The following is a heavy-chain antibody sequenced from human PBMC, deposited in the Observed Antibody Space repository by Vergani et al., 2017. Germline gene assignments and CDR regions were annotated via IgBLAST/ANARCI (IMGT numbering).Heavy chain of an antibody. Sequence: EVQLVESGGGLVQPGGSLRLSCAASGFTFGSYWLNWVRQAPGKGLEWVANINQDGSEKHYVDSVKGRFTISRDNAKNSLYLQMNSLRAEDTAVYYCARISIVAAGXFDYWGQGTLVTVSS. D-gene: IGHD6-13*01. V-gene: IGHV3-7*03. CDR3: ARISIVAAGXFDY. CDR2: INQDGSEK. J-gene: IGHJ4*02. CDR1: GFTFGSYW.